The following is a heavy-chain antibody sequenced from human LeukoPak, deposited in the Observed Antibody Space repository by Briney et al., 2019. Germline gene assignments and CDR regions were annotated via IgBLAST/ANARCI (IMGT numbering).Heavy chain of an antibody. CDR1: GFTFSSYW. CDR2: INSDGSST. V-gene: IGHV3-74*01. CDR3: AKAVGFWDFDL. J-gene: IGHJ2*01. D-gene: IGHD1-26*01. Sequence: PGGSLRLSCAASGFTFSSYWMHWVRQAPGKGLVWVSRINSDGSSTSYADSVKGRFTISRDNAKNTLYLQMNSLRAEDTAVYYCAKAVGFWDFDLWGRGTLVTVSS.